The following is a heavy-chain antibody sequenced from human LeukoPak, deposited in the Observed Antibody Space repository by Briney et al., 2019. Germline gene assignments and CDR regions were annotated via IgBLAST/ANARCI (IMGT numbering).Heavy chain of an antibody. J-gene: IGHJ4*02. CDR2: IIPILGIA. CDR3: ARDRRMTTVTYIDY. V-gene: IGHV1-69*04. D-gene: IGHD4-11*01. CDR1: GGTFSSYA. Sequence: ASVKVSCKASGGTFSSYAISWVRRAPGQGLEWMGRIIPILGIANYAQKFQGRVTITADKSTSTAYMELSSLRSEDTAVYYCARDRRMTTVTYIDYWGQGTLVTVSS.